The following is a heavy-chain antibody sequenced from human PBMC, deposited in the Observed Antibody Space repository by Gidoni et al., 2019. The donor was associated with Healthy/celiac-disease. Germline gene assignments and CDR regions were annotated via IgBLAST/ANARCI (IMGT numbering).Heavy chain of an antibody. J-gene: IGHJ4*02. Sequence: QVQLVQSGAEVKKPGASVKVSCKASGYTSTGYYMPWVRQAPGQGLEWMGWINPNSGGTNYAQKFQGRVTMTRDTSISTAYMELSRLRSDDTAVYYCARVGSGSYYNTNFDYWGQGTLVTVSS. V-gene: IGHV1-2*02. CDR3: ARVGSGSYYNTNFDY. CDR2: INPNSGGT. D-gene: IGHD1-26*01. CDR1: GYTSTGYY.